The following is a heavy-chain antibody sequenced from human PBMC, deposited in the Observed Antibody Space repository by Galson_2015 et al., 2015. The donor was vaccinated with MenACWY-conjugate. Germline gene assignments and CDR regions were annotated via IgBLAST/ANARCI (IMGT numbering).Heavy chain of an antibody. V-gene: IGHV3-7*01. D-gene: IGHD1-14*01. CDR2: IKQDGSET. CDR3: ARGAGSGRNAFDI. CDR1: GFTFSRYW. J-gene: IGHJ3*02. Sequence: SLRLSCAASGFTFSRYWMSWVRQIPGKGLEWVANIKQDGSETHYVGSVKGRFTISRDNAKNSVYLQMNNLRDEDTAVYYCARGAGSGRNAFDIWGQGTMVTVSA.